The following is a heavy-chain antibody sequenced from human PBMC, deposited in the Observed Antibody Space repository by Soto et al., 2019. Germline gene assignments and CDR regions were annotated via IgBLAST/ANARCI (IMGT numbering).Heavy chain of an antibody. CDR1: GGSISSGGYY. V-gene: IGHV4-31*03. Sequence: ASETLSLTCTVSGGSISSGGYYWSWIRQHPGKGLEWIGYIYYSGSTYYNPSLKSRVTISVDTSKNQFSLKLSSVTAADTAVYYCARGWIQLEPYYYYGMDVWGQGTTVTVSS. J-gene: IGHJ6*02. CDR3: ARGWIQLEPYYYYGMDV. CDR2: IYYSGST. D-gene: IGHD5-18*01.